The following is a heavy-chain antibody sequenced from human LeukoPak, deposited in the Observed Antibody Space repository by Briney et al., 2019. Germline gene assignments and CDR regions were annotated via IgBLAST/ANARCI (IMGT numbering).Heavy chain of an antibody. CDR3: ARSTGYGSSWYGNEYAY. J-gene: IGHJ4*02. V-gene: IGHV3-23*01. Sequence: GGSLRLSCAASGFTFSSYAMSWVRQAPGKGLEWVSAISGSGGSTYYADSVKGRFTISGDNSKNTLYLQMNSLRAEDTAVYYCARSTGYGSSWYGNEYAYWGQGTLVTVSS. CDR2: ISGSGGST. D-gene: IGHD6-13*01. CDR1: GFTFSSYA.